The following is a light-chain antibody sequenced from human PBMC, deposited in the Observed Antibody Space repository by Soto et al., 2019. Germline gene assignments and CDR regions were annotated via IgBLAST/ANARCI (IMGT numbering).Light chain of an antibody. CDR1: QSVTNNY. Sequence: EIVLTQSPATPSLSPGQRATLSCGASQSVTNNYLAWYQQKPGLAPRLLIYDVINRATGIPDGFSGSGSGTDFTLNISRLEPEDFAVYYCQQYGSSPRTFGQGTKVEIK. CDR3: QQYGSSPRT. J-gene: IGKJ1*01. CDR2: DVI. V-gene: IGKV3D-20*01.